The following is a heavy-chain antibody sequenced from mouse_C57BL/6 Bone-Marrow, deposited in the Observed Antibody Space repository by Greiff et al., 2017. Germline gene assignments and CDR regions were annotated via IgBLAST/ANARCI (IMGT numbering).Heavy chain of an antibody. CDR2: IDPSDSYT. Sequence: QVQLQQPGAELVMPGASVKLSCKASGYTFTSYWMHWVKQRPGQGLEWIGAIDPSDSYTNYNQKFKGKSTLTVDKSSSTAYMQLSSLTSEDSAVYYCARDYYDYWGQGTTLTVSS. CDR1: GYTFTSYW. V-gene: IGHV1-69*01. CDR3: ARDYYDY. J-gene: IGHJ2*01.